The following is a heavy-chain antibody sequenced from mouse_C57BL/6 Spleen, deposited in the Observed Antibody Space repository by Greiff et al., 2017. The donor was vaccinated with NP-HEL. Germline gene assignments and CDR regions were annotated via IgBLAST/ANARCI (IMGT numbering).Heavy chain of an antibody. CDR2: IDPSDSYT. D-gene: IGHD3-3*01. J-gene: IGHJ4*01. V-gene: IGHV1-69*01. CDR1: GYTFTSYW. CDR3: ARREGFKTGAMDY. Sequence: QVQLKQPGAELVMPGASVKLSCKASGYTFTSYWMHWVKQRPGQGLEWIGEIDPSDSYTNYNQKFKGKSTLTVDKSSSTAYMQLSSLTSEDSAVYYCARREGFKTGAMDYWGQGTSVTVSS.